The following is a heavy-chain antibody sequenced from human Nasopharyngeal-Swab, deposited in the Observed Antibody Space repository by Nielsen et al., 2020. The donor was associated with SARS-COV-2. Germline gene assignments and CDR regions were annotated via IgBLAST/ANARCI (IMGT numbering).Heavy chain of an antibody. CDR2: IYYSGST. Sequence: SETLSLTCTVSGGSISSYYWSWIRQPPGKGLEWIGYIYYSGSTNYNPSLKSRVTISVDTSKNQFSLKLSSVTAADTAVYYCGRLRIAAAGTAYWFDPWGQGTLVTVSS. J-gene: IGHJ5*02. V-gene: IGHV4-59*08. CDR3: GRLRIAAAGTAYWFDP. D-gene: IGHD6-13*01. CDR1: GGSISSYY.